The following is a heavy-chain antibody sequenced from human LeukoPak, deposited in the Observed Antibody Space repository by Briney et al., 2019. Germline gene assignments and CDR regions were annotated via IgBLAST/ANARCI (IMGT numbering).Heavy chain of an antibody. CDR3: AKEVVGP. CDR1: GGSISSSIYY. CDR2: IFHSGST. V-gene: IGHV4-39*07. Sequence: SETLSLTCTVSGGSISSSIYYWGWIRQPPGKGLEWIGSIFHSGSTYYNSPLKSRLTISVDTSKNQLSLKLTSVTAADTAVYYCAKEVVGPWGQGTLVTVSS. D-gene: IGHD1-26*01. J-gene: IGHJ5*02.